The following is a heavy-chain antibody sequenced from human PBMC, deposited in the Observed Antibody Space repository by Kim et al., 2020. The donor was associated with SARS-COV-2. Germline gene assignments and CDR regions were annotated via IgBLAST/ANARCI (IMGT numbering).Heavy chain of an antibody. V-gene: IGHV3-7*01. CDR2: DGSEK. CDR3: ASGFFDY. J-gene: IGHJ4*02. Sequence: DGSEKYYVDSVKGRFTISRDNAKNSLYLQMNSLRAEDTAVYYCASGFFDYWGQGTLVTVSS.